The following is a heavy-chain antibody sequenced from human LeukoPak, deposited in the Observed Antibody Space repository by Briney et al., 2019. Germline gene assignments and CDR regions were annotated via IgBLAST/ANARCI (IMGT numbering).Heavy chain of an antibody. D-gene: IGHD3-22*01. V-gene: IGHV1-2*06. J-gene: IGHJ4*02. CDR2: TNPNSGGT. Sequence: GASVKVSCKASGYTFTGYYMHWVRQAPGQGLEWMGRTNPNSGGTNYAQKFQGRVTMTRDTSTSTAYMELSRLRSDDTAVYYCARDSTQRYYYDSSGYYYGVDYWGQGTLVTVSS. CDR1: GYTFTGYY. CDR3: ARDSTQRYYYDSSGYYYGVDY.